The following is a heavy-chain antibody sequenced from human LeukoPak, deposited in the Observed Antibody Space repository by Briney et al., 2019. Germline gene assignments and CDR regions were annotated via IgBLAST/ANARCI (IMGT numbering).Heavy chain of an antibody. Sequence: SETLSLTCTVSGGSTSSYYWSWIRQPAGKGLEWIGRIYASGSTNYNPSLKSRVTMSVDTSKSQFSLKLISVTAADTAVYYCARDPRGIVGANHNWFDPWGQGTLVTVSS. CDR3: ARDPRGIVGANHNWFDP. V-gene: IGHV4-4*07. J-gene: IGHJ5*02. D-gene: IGHD1-26*01. CDR1: GGSTSSYY. CDR2: IYASGST.